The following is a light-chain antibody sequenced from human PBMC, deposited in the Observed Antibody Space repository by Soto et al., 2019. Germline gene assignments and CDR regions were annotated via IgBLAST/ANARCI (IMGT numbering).Light chain of an antibody. V-gene: IGKV1-5*03. CDR2: KAS. J-gene: IGKJ1*01. Sequence: DMQMTQSPSTLSTSVGDRVSINCRASQSISAWLAWYQQKPGKAPRLLIYKASTLEIGVPSRFSGSGSGTEFTLTISSLQPDDVAIYYCQQYNDYSWTFGQGTKVDI. CDR3: QQYNDYSWT. CDR1: QSISAW.